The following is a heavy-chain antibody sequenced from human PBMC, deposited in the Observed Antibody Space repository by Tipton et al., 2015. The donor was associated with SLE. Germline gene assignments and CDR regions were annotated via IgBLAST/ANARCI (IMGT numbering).Heavy chain of an antibody. J-gene: IGHJ4*02. V-gene: IGHV3-66*01. CDR1: GFTVSSDF. Sequence: SLRLSCTASGFTVSSDFMKWVRRAPGKGLEWVSMIHSEDRTFYAASVKGRFTISRDSSKNILSLQMNSLTVEDTAVYHCATRGYWGQGTLVTVSS. CDR3: ATRGY. CDR2: IHSEDRT. D-gene: IGHD3-10*01.